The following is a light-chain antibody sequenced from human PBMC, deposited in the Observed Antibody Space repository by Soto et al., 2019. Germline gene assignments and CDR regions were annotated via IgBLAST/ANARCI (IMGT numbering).Light chain of an antibody. CDR1: QSISNY. J-gene: IGKJ1*01. V-gene: IGKV1-39*01. CDR2: AAS. Sequence: DIPMTQSPSSLSASVGDRVTITCRASQSISNYLNWYQQKPGKAPKLLIYAASSLQTGVPSRFSGSGSGTDFTLTISSLQPEDFATYYCQQSYKTPPTFGQGTK. CDR3: QQSYKTPPT.